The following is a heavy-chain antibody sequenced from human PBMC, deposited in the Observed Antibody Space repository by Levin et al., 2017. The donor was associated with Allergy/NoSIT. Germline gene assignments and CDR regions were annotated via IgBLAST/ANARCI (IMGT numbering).Heavy chain of an antibody. Sequence: GGSLRLSCTASGFTFGDYAMSWFRQAPGKGLEWVGFIRSKAYGGTTEYAASVKGRFTISRDDSKSIAYLQMNSLKTEDTAVYYCTRVAGSGSYYRLFLVYWGQGTLVTVSS. CDR1: GFTFGDYA. D-gene: IGHD1-26*01. V-gene: IGHV3-49*03. CDR3: TRVAGSGSYYRLFLVY. CDR2: IRSKAYGGTT. J-gene: IGHJ4*02.